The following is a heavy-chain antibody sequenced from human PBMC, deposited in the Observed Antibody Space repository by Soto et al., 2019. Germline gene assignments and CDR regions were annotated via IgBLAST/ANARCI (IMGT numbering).Heavy chain of an antibody. J-gene: IGHJ6*03. CDR1: GGSISSYY. Sequence: SETLSLTXTVSGGSISSYYWSWIRQPPGKGLEWIGYIYYSGSTNYNPSLKSRVTISVDTSKNQFSLKLSSVTAADTAVYYCARGGYCSGGSCPPSYYYYYYMDVWGKGTTVTVSS. CDR3: ARGGYCSGGSCPPSYYYYYYMDV. CDR2: IYYSGST. V-gene: IGHV4-59*01. D-gene: IGHD2-15*01.